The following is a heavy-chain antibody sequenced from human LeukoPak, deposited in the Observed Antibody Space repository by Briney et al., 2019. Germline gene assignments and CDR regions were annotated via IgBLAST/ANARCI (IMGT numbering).Heavy chain of an antibody. D-gene: IGHD1-26*01. CDR3: ARLRVSGSYLYYFDY. J-gene: IGHJ4*02. Sequence: SETLSLTSTVSGGSISSYHWSWVRQPPGKGLEWIGYILTSGSTNYNPSLKSRLTISVDTSKNQFTLKLSSVTAADTAVYYCARLRVSGSYLYYFDYWGQGTLVTVSS. V-gene: IGHV4-4*09. CDR1: GGSISSYH. CDR2: ILTSGST.